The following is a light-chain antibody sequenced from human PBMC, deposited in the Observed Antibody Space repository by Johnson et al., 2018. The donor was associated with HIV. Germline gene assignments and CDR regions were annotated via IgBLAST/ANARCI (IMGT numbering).Light chain of an antibody. CDR2: ENN. Sequence: QSVLTQPPSVSAAPGQKVTISCSGSSSNIGNNHVSWYQQFPGAAPKLLIYENNKRPSGIPDRFSGSKSGTSATLGITGLQTGDEADYYCATWDGSLTIGGFFGTGTKITVL. CDR1: SSNIGNNH. J-gene: IGLJ1*01. CDR3: ATWDGSLTIGGF. V-gene: IGLV1-51*02.